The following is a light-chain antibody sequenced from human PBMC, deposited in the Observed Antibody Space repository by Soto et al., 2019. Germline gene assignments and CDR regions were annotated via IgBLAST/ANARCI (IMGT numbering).Light chain of an antibody. Sequence: QSALTQPASVSGSPGQSITISCTGTSSDVGAYNYVSWYQQHPGKAPKLMIYDVSNRPSGVSNRFSGSKSGNTASLTISGLQAEDEAEYYCSSYTSCSGPYVFGTGTQLTVL. CDR2: DVS. J-gene: IGLJ1*01. V-gene: IGLV2-14*01. CDR1: SSDVGAYNY. CDR3: SSYTSCSGPYV.